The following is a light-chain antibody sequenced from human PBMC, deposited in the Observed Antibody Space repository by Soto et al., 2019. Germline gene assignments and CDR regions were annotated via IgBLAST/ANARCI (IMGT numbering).Light chain of an antibody. CDR1: SGSIASNY. V-gene: IGLV6-57*04. Sequence: NFMLTQSHSVSESPGKTVTISCTRSSGSIASNYVQWYQQRPGSAPTTVIYEDNQRPSGVPDRFSGSIDSSSNSASLTISGLKTEDEADYYCQSYDSSTHVVFGGGTKLTVL. CDR3: QSYDSSTHVV. CDR2: EDN. J-gene: IGLJ2*01.